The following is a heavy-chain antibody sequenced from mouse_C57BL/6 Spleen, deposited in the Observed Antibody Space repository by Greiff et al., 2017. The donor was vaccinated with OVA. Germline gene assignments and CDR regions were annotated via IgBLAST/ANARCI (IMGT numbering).Heavy chain of an antibody. J-gene: IGHJ4*01. CDR1: GYTFPSYG. V-gene: IGHV1-81*01. CDR2: IYPRSGYT. CDR3: ARSQTAQASDY. D-gene: IGHD3-2*02. Sequence: VQLQESGAELARPGASVKLSCKASGYTFPSYGISWVKQRTGQGLEWIGEIYPRSGYTSYNEKFKGKATLTVDKSSSTAYMELRSLTSEDSAVYFCARSQTAQASDYWGQGTSVTVSA.